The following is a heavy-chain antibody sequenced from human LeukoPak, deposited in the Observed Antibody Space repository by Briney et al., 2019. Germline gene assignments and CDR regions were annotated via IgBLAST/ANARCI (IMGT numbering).Heavy chain of an antibody. CDR1: GYTFTSYA. CDR2: INTNTGNP. J-gene: IGHJ6*03. CDR3: ARATYCGGDCYSPYYYYYYMGV. Sequence: ASVKVSCKASGYTFTSYAMNWVRQAPGQGLEWMGWINTNTGNPTYAQGFTGRFVFSLDTSVSTAYLQISSLKAEDTAVYYCARATYCGGDCYSPYYYYYYMGVWGKGTTVTVSS. D-gene: IGHD2-21*02. V-gene: IGHV7-4-1*02.